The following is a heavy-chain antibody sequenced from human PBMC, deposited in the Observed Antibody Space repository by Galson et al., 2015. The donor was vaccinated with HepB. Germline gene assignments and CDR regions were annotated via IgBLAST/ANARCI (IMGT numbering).Heavy chain of an antibody. CDR3: ARVKRGEWYSYYYYGMDV. V-gene: IGHV3-7*05. Sequence: SLRLSCAASGFISSMYWMNWVRQAPGKGLEWVANIKEDGSEKNYVDSVKGRFTTSRDNAKNSLYLQMNSLRAEDTAVYYCARVKRGEWYSYYYYGMDVWGQGTTVTVSS. J-gene: IGHJ6*02. D-gene: IGHD3-10*01. CDR2: IKEDGSEK. CDR1: GFISSMYW.